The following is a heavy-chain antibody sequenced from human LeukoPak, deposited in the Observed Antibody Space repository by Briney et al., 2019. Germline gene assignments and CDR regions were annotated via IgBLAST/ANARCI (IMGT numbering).Heavy chain of an antibody. CDR1: GGSISGYY. CDR3: ARGTKTVDTGYAWNY. D-gene: IGHD5-12*01. CDR2: IYYSGTT. V-gene: IGHV4-59*01. Sequence: PSETLSLTCTVSGGSISGYYWSWIRQPPGKGLEWIGYIYYSGTTSYNPSLRSRVTISVDTSSKQVSLMLSSVTAADTAVYYCARGTKTVDTGYAWNYWGQGSLVTVSS. J-gene: IGHJ4*02.